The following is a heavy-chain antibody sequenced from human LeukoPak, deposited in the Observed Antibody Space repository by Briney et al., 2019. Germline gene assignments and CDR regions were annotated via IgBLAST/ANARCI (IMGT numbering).Heavy chain of an antibody. CDR3: AKDQVPVAGNFDY. D-gene: IGHD6-19*01. Sequence: PGGSLRLSCAASGFTFTNYAMAWVRQAPGKGLEWVSTISGNGGTTYYADSVKGRFTVSRDNSKTTLYLQMNSLRAEDTAVYYCAKDQVPVAGNFDYWGQGTLVTVSS. V-gene: IGHV3-23*01. CDR1: GFTFTNYA. J-gene: IGHJ4*02. CDR2: ISGNGGTT.